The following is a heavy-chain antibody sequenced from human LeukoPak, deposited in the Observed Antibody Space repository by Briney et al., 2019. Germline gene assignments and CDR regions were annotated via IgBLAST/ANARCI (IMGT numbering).Heavy chain of an antibody. D-gene: IGHD6-13*01. CDR2: ISRSSYI. V-gene: IGHV3-21*01. Sequence: GGSLRLSCAASGFILSSYSMNWVRQAPGQGLELVSSISRSSYICYADSVKGRFTISRDNAKNSLYLQMNSLRAEDTAVYYCARVSYSSSWYGMAYYFDYWGQGTLVTVSS. CDR1: GFILSSYS. CDR3: ARVSYSSSWYGMAYYFDY. J-gene: IGHJ4*02.